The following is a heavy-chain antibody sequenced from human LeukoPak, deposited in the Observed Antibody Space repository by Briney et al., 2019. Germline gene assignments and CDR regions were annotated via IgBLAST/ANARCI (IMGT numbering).Heavy chain of an antibody. CDR1: GFTFRDYY. J-gene: IGHJ4*02. CDR3: ARDKRKGIVGSTKSYFDY. Sequence: GGSLRLSCAASGFTFRDYYMAWIRQAPGKGLEWVSHISSSVTTVYYADSVRGRFTLSTDNAKNSVSLQMNSLRAEDTAVYYCARDKRKGIVGSTKSYFDYWGQGTLVTVSS. CDR2: ISSSVTTV. V-gene: IGHV3-11*04. D-gene: IGHD1-26*01.